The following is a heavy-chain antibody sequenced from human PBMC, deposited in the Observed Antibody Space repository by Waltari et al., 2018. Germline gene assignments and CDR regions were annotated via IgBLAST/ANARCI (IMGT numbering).Heavy chain of an antibody. J-gene: IGHJ4*02. CDR2: IYHRWST. Sequence: QVQLQESGPGLVKPSETLSLTCAVSGYSISSGYYWGWIRQPPGQGLEWIGSIYHRWSTYSTPSLWSRVTLSVDTSKNQLVLKLSSVTAADTAVYYCARDQGGATDFDYWCQGTLVTVSS. CDR1: GYSISSGYY. D-gene: IGHD1-26*01. V-gene: IGHV4-38-2*02. CDR3: ARDQGGATDFDY.